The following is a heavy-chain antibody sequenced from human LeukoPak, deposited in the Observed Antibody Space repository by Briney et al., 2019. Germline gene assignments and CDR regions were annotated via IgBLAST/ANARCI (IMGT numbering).Heavy chain of an antibody. CDR1: DGSISSGDYY. D-gene: IGHD3-22*01. CDR2: IYYSGTT. CDR3: ARTDSSGYYGDY. V-gene: IGHV4-30-4*01. Sequence: SETLSLTCTVSDGSISSGDYYWSWIRQPPGKGLEWIGYIYYSGTTYYNPSLKSRLTISVDTSKNQFSLKLSSVTAADTAVYYCARTDSSGYYGDYWGQGTLVTVSS. J-gene: IGHJ4*02.